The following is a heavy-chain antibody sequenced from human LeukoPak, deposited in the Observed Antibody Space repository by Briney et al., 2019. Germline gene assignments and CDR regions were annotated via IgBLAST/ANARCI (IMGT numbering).Heavy chain of an antibody. CDR3: ARDYVTMAPDY. CDR1: GFTFNTSG. J-gene: IGHJ4*02. Sequence: GGCLRLACAASGFTFNTSGMAWVRRAPGKGLGWLSSIGPGPSHTTYADSVRGRFVISRDDAKSSLDLQMSSLRAEDTAVYYCARDYVTMAPDYGGLGTLVTVSS. V-gene: IGHV3-21*01. CDR2: IGPGPSHT. D-gene: IGHD3-10*02.